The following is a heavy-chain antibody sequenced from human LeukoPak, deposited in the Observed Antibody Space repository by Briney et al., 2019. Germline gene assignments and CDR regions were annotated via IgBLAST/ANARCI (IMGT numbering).Heavy chain of an antibody. D-gene: IGHD6-6*01. CDR1: GGSISGYY. Sequence: SETLSLTCTVSGGSISGYYWSWIRQPPRKGLEWIGYIHYSGSTNYNPSLRSRLTISVDTSKNQFSLTLSSVTAADTAVYYCASHFAYSSSSYFDYWGQGSLVTVSS. CDR2: IHYSGST. CDR3: ASHFAYSSSSYFDY. V-gene: IGHV4-59*01. J-gene: IGHJ4*02.